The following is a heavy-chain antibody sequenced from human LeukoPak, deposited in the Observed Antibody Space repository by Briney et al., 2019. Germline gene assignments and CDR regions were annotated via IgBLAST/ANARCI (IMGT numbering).Heavy chain of an antibody. D-gene: IGHD3-10*01. J-gene: IGHJ4*02. CDR2: IYPGDSDT. Sequence: GESLKISCKGSGSRFTSYWIGWVRQMPGKGLEGMGIIYPGDSDTRYSPSFQGQVTISADKSISTAYLQWSSLKASDTAMYYCARLPYYYGSGSYVDYWGQGTLVTVSS. V-gene: IGHV5-51*01. CDR1: GSRFTSYW. CDR3: ARLPYYYGSGSYVDY.